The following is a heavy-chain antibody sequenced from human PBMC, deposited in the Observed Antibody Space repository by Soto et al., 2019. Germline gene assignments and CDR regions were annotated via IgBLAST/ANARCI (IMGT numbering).Heavy chain of an antibody. D-gene: IGHD1-1*01. CDR3: AREHWNDVPSYNWFDP. CDR2: IIPIFGTA. Sequence: ASVKVSCKASGGTFSSYAISWVRQAPGQGLEWMGGIIPIFGTANYAQKFQGRVTITADESTSTAYMELSSLRSEDTAVYYCAREHWNDVPSYNWFDPWGQGTLVTVSS. CDR1: GGTFSSYA. J-gene: IGHJ5*02. V-gene: IGHV1-69*13.